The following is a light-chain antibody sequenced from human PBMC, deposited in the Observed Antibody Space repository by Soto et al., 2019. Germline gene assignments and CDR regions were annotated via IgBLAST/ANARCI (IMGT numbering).Light chain of an antibody. CDR2: GNS. V-gene: IGLV1-40*01. Sequence: QSVLTQPPSVSGAPGQRVTISCTGSSSNIGAGYDVHWYQQLPGTAPKLLIYGNSNRPSGVPDRLSGSKSGTSGSLAITGLQADDEAEYYCQSYDSSLSAGVFGGGTKLTVL. J-gene: IGLJ3*02. CDR3: QSYDSSLSAGV. CDR1: SSNIGAGYD.